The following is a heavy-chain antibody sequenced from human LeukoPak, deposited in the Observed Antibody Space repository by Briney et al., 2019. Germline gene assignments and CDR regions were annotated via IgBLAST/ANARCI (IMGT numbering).Heavy chain of an antibody. J-gene: IGHJ4*02. Sequence: GASVKVSCKASGYTFSSYAISWVRQAPGQGLEWMGWINTYNGNTNYAQKLQGRVTMTADTSTSTAYMELRSLTSDDAAVYYCARGGYGDYPFDYWGQGTLVTVSS. CDR1: GYTFSSYA. CDR3: ARGGYGDYPFDY. D-gene: IGHD4-17*01. CDR2: INTYNGNT. V-gene: IGHV1-18*01.